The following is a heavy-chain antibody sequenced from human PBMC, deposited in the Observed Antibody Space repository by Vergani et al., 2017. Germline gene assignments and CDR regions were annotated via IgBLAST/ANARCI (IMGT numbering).Heavy chain of an antibody. CDR2: IYTSGST. CDR1: GGSISSGSYY. J-gene: IGHJ4*02. Sequence: QVQLQESGPGLVKPSQTLSLTCTVSGGSISSGSYYWSWIRQPAGKGLEWIGRIYTSGSTNYNPSLKSRVTMSVDTSKNQFSLKLSSVTAADTAVYYCARDRSGGNALDDWGQGTLVTVSS. D-gene: IGHD4-23*01. V-gene: IGHV4-61*02. CDR3: ARDRSGGNALDD.